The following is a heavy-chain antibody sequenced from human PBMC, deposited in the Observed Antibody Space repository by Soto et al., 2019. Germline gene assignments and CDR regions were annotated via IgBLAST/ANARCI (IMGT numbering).Heavy chain of an antibody. Sequence: EVEVVESGGGLVQPGASLRLSCAASGFIFTNYWMHWVRQVPGRGLVWVSGITHDGSGTKYADSVKGRFTISRDNAKNTVYLQMNSLRPEDTAVYYCGSVVEYWGRGTLVTVSS. CDR3: GSVVEY. J-gene: IGHJ4*01. CDR2: ITHDGSGT. V-gene: IGHV3-74*01. CDR1: GFIFTNYW.